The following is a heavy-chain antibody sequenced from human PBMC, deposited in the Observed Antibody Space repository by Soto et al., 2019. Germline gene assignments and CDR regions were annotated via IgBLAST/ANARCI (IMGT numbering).Heavy chain of an antibody. J-gene: IGHJ6*02. Sequence: QVQLQESGPGLVKPSQTLSLTCTVSGGSISSGGYYWSWIRQHPGKGLEWIGYIYYSGGTYYNPSLKSRVTISVDTSKNQFSLKLSSVTAADTAVYYCATTMVRDYYYYGMDVWGQGTTVTVSS. CDR3: ATTMVRDYYYYGMDV. CDR1: GGSISSGGYY. V-gene: IGHV4-31*03. D-gene: IGHD3-10*01. CDR2: IYYSGGT.